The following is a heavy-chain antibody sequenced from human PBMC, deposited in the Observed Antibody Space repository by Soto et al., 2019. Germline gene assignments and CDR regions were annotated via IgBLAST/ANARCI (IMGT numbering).Heavy chain of an antibody. J-gene: IGHJ4*01. CDR2: ISYSGGST. V-gene: IGHV3-23*01. D-gene: IGHD3-22*01. Sequence: PGGSLRLSCAASGFTFSTYAMSWVRQAPGMGLEWVSTISYSGGSTYYADSVKGRFTISRDNSKNTLYLQMNSLRAEDTAVYYCPNDNHSSGYYGDLTFDHWGQGDLVTVSS. CDR1: GFTFSTYA. CDR3: PNDNHSSGYYGDLTFDH.